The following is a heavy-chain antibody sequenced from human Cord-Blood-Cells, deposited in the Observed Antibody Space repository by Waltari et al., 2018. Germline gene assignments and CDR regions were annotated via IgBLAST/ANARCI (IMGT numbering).Heavy chain of an antibody. CDR1: GGSFSGYY. CDR2: INHSGST. Sequence: QVQLQQWGAGLLKPSETLSLTCAVYGGSFSGYYWSWIRQPPGKGLEWIGEINHSGSTNYNPSLKSRVTISVHTSKTQFSLKLSSVTAADTAVYYCARGTWYYDFWSGYLNWFDPWGQGTLVTVSS. D-gene: IGHD3-3*01. CDR3: ARGTWYYDFWSGYLNWFDP. J-gene: IGHJ5*02. V-gene: IGHV4-34*01.